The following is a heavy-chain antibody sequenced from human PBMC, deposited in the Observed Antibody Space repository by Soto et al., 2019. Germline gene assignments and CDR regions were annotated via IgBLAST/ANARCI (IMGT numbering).Heavy chain of an antibody. V-gene: IGHV1-2*02. Sequence: ASVKVSCKTSGYTFSAYYVHWARRAPGRGFQWLGWINPSNEITTFSEFFQGRVTMTRDTSITTVYMELNNLSPDDTAVYYCGRGRSGQIVVFYWGQGTPVTVSS. D-gene: IGHD1-26*01. CDR3: GRGRSGQIVVFY. CDR1: GYTFSAYY. J-gene: IGHJ4*02. CDR2: INPSNEIT.